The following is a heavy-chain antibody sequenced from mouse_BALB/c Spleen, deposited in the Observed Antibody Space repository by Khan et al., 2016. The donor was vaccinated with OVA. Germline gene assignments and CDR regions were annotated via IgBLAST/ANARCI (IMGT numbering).Heavy chain of an antibody. CDR2: ISYSGST. CDR3: ASGRVLHRYPDYFDY. Sequence: VQLKESGPGLLKPSQSLSLTCTVTGYSITSAYAWNWIRQFPGNNLEWMAYISYSGSTTYSPSLRSRITTTRDTSKNQFFLQLNSVTTEDTATYYCASGRVLHRYPDYFDYWGQGTTLTVSA. D-gene: IGHD1-1*01. J-gene: IGHJ2*01. V-gene: IGHV3-2*02. CDR1: GYSITSAYA.